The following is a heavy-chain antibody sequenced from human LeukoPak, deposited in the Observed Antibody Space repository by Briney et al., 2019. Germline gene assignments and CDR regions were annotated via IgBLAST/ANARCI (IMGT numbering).Heavy chain of an antibody. V-gene: IGHV4-34*01. D-gene: IGHD1-26*01. CDR1: GGSFSGYY. J-gene: IGHJ6*02. CDR3: ARDRSGSYHDYYYYYGMDV. Sequence: PSETLSLTCAVYGGSFSGYYWSWIRQPPGKGLEWIGEINHSGSTNYNPSLKSRVTISVDTSKNQFSLKLSSVTAADTAVYYCARDRSGSYHDYYYYYGMDVWGQGTTVTVSS. CDR2: INHSGST.